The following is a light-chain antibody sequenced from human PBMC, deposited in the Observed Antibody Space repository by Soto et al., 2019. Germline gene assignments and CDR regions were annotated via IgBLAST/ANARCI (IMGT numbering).Light chain of an antibody. J-gene: IGLJ1*01. CDR1: SSDVGGYNS. V-gene: IGLV2-14*01. CDR3: SSYTTSSTLV. Sequence: QSALTQPASVSGSPGQSITISCTGTSSDVGGYNSVCWYQHNPGKAPKLMIHDVSIRPSGASNRFSGSKSGNTASLTISGLQAEDEADYYCSSYTTSSTLVFGTGTKLTVL. CDR2: DVS.